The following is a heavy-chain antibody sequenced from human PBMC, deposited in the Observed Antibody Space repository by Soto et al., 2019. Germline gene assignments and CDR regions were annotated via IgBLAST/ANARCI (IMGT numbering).Heavy chain of an antibody. V-gene: IGHV4-31*03. Sequence: QVQLQESGPGLVKPSQTLSLTCTVSGGSISSGGYYWSWIRQHPGKGLEWIGYIYYSGRTYYNPFLRSRVTTPVDKPKNQFALKLSSVTAADTSVYYCAGEHNIVVVNMSQTGLDIWGQGTMVTVSS. CDR1: GGSISSGGYY. J-gene: IGHJ3*02. CDR3: AGEHNIVVVNMSQTGLDI. CDR2: IYYSGRT. D-gene: IGHD3-22*01.